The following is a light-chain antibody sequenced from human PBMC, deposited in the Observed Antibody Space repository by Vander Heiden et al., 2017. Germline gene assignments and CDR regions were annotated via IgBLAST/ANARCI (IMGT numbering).Light chain of an antibody. J-gene: IGLJ2*01. V-gene: IGLV2-14*03. CDR3: SSYTSSSPHVV. CDR1: SSDVGAYNY. CDR2: DVS. Sequence: QSALTQPAPVSGSPGQSITISCTGTSSDVGAYNYVSWYQQHPGKAPKLMIYDVSNRPSGVSNRFSGSKSGNTASLTIYGLQAEDEADYYCSSYTSSSPHVVFGGGTKLTVL.